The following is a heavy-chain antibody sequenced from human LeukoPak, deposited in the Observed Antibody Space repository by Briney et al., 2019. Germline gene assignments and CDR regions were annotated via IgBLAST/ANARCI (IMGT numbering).Heavy chain of an antibody. CDR2: IYSGGST. Sequence: GGSLRLSCAASEFSVGSNYMTWVRQAPGKGLEWVSLIYSGGSTYYADSVKGRFTISRDNSKNTLYLQMNSLRAEDTAVYYCARTGQSHAFDIWGQGTMVTVSS. V-gene: IGHV3-66*01. CDR3: ARTGQSHAFDI. CDR1: EFSVGSNY. D-gene: IGHD5-24*01. J-gene: IGHJ3*02.